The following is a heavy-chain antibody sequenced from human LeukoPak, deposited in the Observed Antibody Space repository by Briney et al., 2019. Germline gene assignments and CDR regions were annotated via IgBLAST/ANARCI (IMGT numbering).Heavy chain of an antibody. CDR2: ISYDGSNK. D-gene: IGHD3-10*01. CDR1: GFTFSDYA. V-gene: IGHV3-30*18. Sequence: PGGSLRLSCVASGFTFSDYAMNWVRQAPGKGLEWVAVISYDGSNKYYADSVKGRFTISRDNSKNTLYLQMNSLRAEETAVYYCAKAVRKGVGSADAFDIWGQGTMVTVSS. CDR3: AKAVRKGVGSADAFDI. J-gene: IGHJ3*02.